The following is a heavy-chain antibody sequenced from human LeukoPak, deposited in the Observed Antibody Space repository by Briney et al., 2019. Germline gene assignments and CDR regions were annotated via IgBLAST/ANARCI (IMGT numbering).Heavy chain of an antibody. J-gene: IGHJ5*02. CDR3: ARGLVVPAETHNWFDP. CDR1: GGSFSGYY. Sequence: SETLSLTCAVYGGSFSGYYWSWLRQPPGKGLEWIGEINHSGSTNYNPSLKSRVTISVDTSKNQFSLKLSSVTAADTAVYYCARGLVVPAETHNWFDPWGQGTLVTVSS. V-gene: IGHV4-34*01. D-gene: IGHD2-2*01. CDR2: INHSGST.